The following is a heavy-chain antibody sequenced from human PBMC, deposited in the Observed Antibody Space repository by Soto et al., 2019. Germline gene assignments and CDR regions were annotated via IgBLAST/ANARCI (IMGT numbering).Heavy chain of an antibody. V-gene: IGHV3-23*01. CDR3: AKVGSGWYYFDY. CDR1: GFTFSNYP. J-gene: IGHJ4*02. Sequence: LRLSCAASGFTFSNYPMSWVRQAPGKGLEWVSGMSGSGASTYYADSVKGRFTISRENSKNTLYLQMNSLRGEDTAIYYCAKVGSGWYYFDYWGQGTLVTVSS. CDR2: MSGSGAST. D-gene: IGHD6-19*01.